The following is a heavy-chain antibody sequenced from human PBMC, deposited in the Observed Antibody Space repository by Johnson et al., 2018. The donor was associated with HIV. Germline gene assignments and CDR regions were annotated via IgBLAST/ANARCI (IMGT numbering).Heavy chain of an antibody. CDR2: LYSSGKT. CDR1: GFTVSTYY. J-gene: IGHJ3*02. V-gene: IGHV3-53*01. CDR3: ASQIYDYGGNPRSNAFDI. Sequence: VQLVESGGGLIQPGGSLRLSCAASGFTVSTYYMTWVRQASGKGLELVSLLYSSGKTYYADSVKGRFTISRDYSKNRLYLQMNSLRAEDTAVYYCASQIYDYGGNPRSNAFDIWGQGTMVTVSS. D-gene: IGHD4-23*01.